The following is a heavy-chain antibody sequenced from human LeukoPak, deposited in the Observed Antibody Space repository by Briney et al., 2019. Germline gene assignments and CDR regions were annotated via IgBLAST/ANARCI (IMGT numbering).Heavy chain of an antibody. J-gene: IGHJ4*02. D-gene: IGHD1-1*01. CDR2: ISAYNGNT. CDR3: ARDIATVQHQD. V-gene: IGHV1-18*01. CDR1: GYTFTSYG. Sequence: ASVRVSCKTSGYTFTSYGISWVRQAPGQGLEWMGWISAYNGNTNYVQKFRGRVAMTTDTSTSTVYKDLRSLRSDDTAVYYCARDIATVQHQDWGQGTLVTVSS.